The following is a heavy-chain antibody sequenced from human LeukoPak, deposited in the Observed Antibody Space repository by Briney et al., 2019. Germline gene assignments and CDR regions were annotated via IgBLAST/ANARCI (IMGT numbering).Heavy chain of an antibody. J-gene: IGHJ3*02. CDR3: ANGYCTNGVCYRRWEDAFDI. CDR2: ISYDGSNK. CDR1: GFTFSSYG. Sequence: GRSLRLSCAASGFTFSSYGMHWVRQAPGKGLEWVAVISYDGSNKYYADSVKGRFTISRDNSKNPLYLQMNSLRAEDTAVYYCANGYCTNGVCYRRWEDAFDIWGQGTMVTVSS. V-gene: IGHV3-30*18. D-gene: IGHD2-8*01.